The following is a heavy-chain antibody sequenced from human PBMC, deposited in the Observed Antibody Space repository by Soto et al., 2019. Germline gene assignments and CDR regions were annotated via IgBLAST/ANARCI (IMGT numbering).Heavy chain of an antibody. J-gene: IGHJ4*02. Sequence: QVQLQESGPGLVKPSETLSLTCTVSGGSVSSGRFYWSWIRQPPGKALEWIGYIYYSGSTKYNPSLRSRVTISVDTSKNQFSLKLTSVAAADTAVYYCARSGSGSGWLGGQGTLVTVSS. CDR3: ARSGSGSGWL. CDR2: IYYSGST. D-gene: IGHD6-19*01. CDR1: GGSVSSGRFY. V-gene: IGHV4-61*01.